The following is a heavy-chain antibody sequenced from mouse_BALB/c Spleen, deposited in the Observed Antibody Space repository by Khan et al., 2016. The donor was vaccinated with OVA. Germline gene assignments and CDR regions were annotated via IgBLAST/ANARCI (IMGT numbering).Heavy chain of an antibody. CDR3: ARGYFGNYEFVY. CDR1: GYTFTSYW. Sequence: QVQLQQSGAELVKPGASVKLSCKTSGYTFTSYWIQWVKQRPGQGLGWIGQIFPGTGTTYYNENFKGKATLTVDTSSSTAYMQVSSLASEDSAVYFCARGYFGNYEFVYCGHGTLVTVSP. V-gene: IGHV1S132*01. J-gene: IGHJ3*01. CDR2: IFPGTGTT. D-gene: IGHD2-1*01.